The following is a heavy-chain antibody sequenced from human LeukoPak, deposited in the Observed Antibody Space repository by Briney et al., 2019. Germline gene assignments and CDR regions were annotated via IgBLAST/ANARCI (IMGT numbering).Heavy chain of an antibody. J-gene: IGHJ4*02. V-gene: IGHV1-2*02. CDR1: GYSFTDHY. CDR3: ARGDLPGGD. Sequence: GASVRVSCKAYGYSFTDHYIHWVRQAPGQGLEWLGWINPKNGGTKYAQRFQGRVTMTRDTSIKTVYLDLSSLRSDDTAIFYCARGDLPGGDWGQGTLVTVSS. CDR2: INPKNGGT. D-gene: IGHD3-3*01.